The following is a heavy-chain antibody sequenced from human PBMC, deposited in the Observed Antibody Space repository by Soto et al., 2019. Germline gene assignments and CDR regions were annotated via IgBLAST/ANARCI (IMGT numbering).Heavy chain of an antibody. CDR3: ARMKVDSYQFYYAMDV. J-gene: IGHJ6*02. CDR2: LFSDNET. Sequence: SGPTLVNPTKTRAQSCTGSGFSPTTGKRGGSWIRQPPAKALEWLAHLFSDNETSYSTSLQGRLTISKDTSGSQVVLSMTNVAPVDTATYYCARMKVDSYQFYYAMDVWGQGTTVTVSS. V-gene: IGHV2-26*01. D-gene: IGHD3-9*01. CDR1: GFSPTTGKRG.